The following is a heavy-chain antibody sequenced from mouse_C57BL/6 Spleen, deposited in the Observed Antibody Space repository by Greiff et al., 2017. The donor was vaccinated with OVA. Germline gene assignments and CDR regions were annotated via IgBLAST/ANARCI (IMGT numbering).Heavy chain of an antibody. V-gene: IGHV1-59*01. CDR3: ALGATYGSSHYFDY. Sequence: QVQLQQPGAELVRPGTSVKLSCKASGYTFTSYWMHWVKQRPGQGLEWIGVIDPSDSYTNYNQKFKGKATLTVDTSSSTAYMQLSSLTSEDSAVYYCALGATYGSSHYFDYWGQGTTLTVSS. J-gene: IGHJ2*01. D-gene: IGHD1-1*01. CDR1: GYTFTSYW. CDR2: IDPSDSYT.